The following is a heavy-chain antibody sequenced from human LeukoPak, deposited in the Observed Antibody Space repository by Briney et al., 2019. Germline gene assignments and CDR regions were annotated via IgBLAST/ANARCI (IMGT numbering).Heavy chain of an antibody. CDR1: GFTFDDYA. V-gene: IGHV3-9*01. D-gene: IGHD6-19*01. J-gene: IGHJ1*01. CDR3: TKGPSGIAVAGSPKYFQH. CDR2: ISWNSGSI. Sequence: GGSLRLSCAASGFTFDDYAMHWVRQAPGKGLEWVSGISWNSGSIDYADSVKGRLTISRDNAKNSLYLQMNSLRAEDTALYYCTKGPSGIAVAGSPKYFQHWGQGTLVTVSS.